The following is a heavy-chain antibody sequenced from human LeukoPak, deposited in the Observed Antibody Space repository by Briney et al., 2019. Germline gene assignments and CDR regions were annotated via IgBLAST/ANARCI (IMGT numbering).Heavy chain of an antibody. CDR1: GGSISSNNYF. V-gene: IGHV4-39*01. Sequence: SETLSLTCTVSGGSISSNNYFWAWTRQPPGKGMEWIGSIYYTGSAYYNTSLKSRVTISVDTSKNQFSLKLRSVTAADTAVYYCARLLTTNWFDLWGQGTLVTVSS. CDR2: IYYTGSA. D-gene: IGHD3-9*01. CDR3: ARLLTTNWFDL. J-gene: IGHJ5*02.